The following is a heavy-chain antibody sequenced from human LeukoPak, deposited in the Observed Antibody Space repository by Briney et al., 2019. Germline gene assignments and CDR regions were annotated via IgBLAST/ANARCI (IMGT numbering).Heavy chain of an antibody. CDR3: ARDVDY. CDR1: GYTLTELS. V-gene: IGHV1-24*01. Sequence: GASVKVSCKVSGYTLTELSMHWVRQAPGEGLEWMGGFDPEEGERMYAQKFQGRVTVTEDTSTDTAYMELSSLRVEDTAVYYCARDVDYWGQGTLVTVSS. J-gene: IGHJ4*02. CDR2: FDPEEGER.